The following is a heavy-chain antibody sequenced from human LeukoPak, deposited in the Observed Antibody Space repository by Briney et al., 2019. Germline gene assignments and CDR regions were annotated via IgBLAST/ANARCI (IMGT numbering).Heavy chain of an antibody. D-gene: IGHD3-9*01. CDR2: VFYSVNT. V-gene: IGHV4-39*07. CDR3: ARGVSDTCDLSTGWPLYYFDS. Sequence: SETLSLTCSVSGGSVSSSSYYWGWIRQPSGKGLEWIGTVFYSVNTYYNPSLKGRVTISVDTSKKQFSLKLSSVTAADTAVFYCARGVSDTCDLSTGWPLYYFDSWGQGTLVTVSS. CDR1: GGSVSSSSYY. J-gene: IGHJ4*02.